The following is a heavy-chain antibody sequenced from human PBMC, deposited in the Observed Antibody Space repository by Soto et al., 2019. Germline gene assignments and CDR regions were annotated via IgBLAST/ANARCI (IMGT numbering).Heavy chain of an antibody. J-gene: IGHJ6*03. D-gene: IGHD3-10*01. CDR2: IGTAGDT. CDR1: GFTFSSYD. CDR3: ARAGYYYYMDV. V-gene: IGHV3-13*01. Sequence: EVQLVESGGGLAQPGGSLRLSCAASGFTFSSYDMHWVRQATGKGLEWVSAIGTAGDTYYPGSVKGRFTISRENAKNSLYLQMNSLRAGDTAVYYCARAGYYYYMDVWGKGTTVTVSS.